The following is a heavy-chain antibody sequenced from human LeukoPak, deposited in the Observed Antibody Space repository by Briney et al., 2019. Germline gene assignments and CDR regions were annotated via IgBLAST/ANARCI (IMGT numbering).Heavy chain of an antibody. V-gene: IGHV3-74*01. Sequence: PGGSLRLSCAASGFTFSSYWMHWVRQAPGKGLVWVSRINSDGSSTSYADSVKGRFTISRDNAKNTPYLQMNSLGAEDTAVYYCARDFYDFLIDYYYGMDVWGQGTTVTVSS. CDR3: ARDFYDFLIDYYYGMDV. CDR2: INSDGSST. D-gene: IGHD3-3*01. J-gene: IGHJ6*02. CDR1: GFTFSSYW.